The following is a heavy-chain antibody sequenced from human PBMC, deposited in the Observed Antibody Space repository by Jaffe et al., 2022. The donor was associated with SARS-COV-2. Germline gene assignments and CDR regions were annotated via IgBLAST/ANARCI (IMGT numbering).Heavy chain of an antibody. CDR1: GFTFSSYG. J-gene: IGHJ6*02. CDR2: IWYDGSNK. D-gene: IGHD6-19*01. V-gene: IGHV3-33*01. CDR3: ARERYYSSGWHLYYYYYGMDV. Sequence: QVQLVESGGGVVQPGRSLRLSCAASGFTFSSYGMHWVRQAPGKGLEWVAVIWYDGSNKYYADSVKGRFTISRDNSKNTLYLQMNSLRAEDTAVYYCARERYYSSGWHLYYYYYGMDVWGQGTTVTVSS.